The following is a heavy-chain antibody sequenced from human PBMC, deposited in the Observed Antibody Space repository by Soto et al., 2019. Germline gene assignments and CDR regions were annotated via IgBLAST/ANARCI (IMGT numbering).Heavy chain of an antibody. D-gene: IGHD2-15*01. CDR3: ARAVGCSGGSCYRGMDV. V-gene: IGHV1-46*01. CDR2: INPSGGST. CDR1: GYTFTSYY. Sequence: GASVKVSCKASGYTFTSYYMHWVRQAPGQGLEWMGIINPSGGSTSYAQKFQGRVTMTRDTSTSTVYMELSSLRSEDTAVYYCARAVGCSGGSCYRGMDVWGQGTTVNVS. J-gene: IGHJ6*02.